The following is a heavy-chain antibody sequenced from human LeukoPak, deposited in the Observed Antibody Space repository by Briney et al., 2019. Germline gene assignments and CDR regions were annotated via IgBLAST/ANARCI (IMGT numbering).Heavy chain of an antibody. J-gene: IGHJ4*02. CDR2: ISTSSSYI. Sequence: GGSLRLSCAASGFTFSSYSMNWVRQAPGKGLEWVSSISTSSSYIYYADSVKGRFTISRDNAKNSLYLQMNSLRAEDTAVFYCARLRWEQTGYSSGYWGQGTLVTVSS. CDR1: GFTFSSYS. CDR3: ARLRWEQTGYSSGY. D-gene: IGHD4-23*01. V-gene: IGHV3-21*06.